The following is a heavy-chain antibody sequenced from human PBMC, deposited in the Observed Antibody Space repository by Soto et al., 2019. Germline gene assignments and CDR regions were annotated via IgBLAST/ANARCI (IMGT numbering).Heavy chain of an antibody. CDR3: AKDRQVVGALRPYYYYGMDV. CDR1: GFTFSSYA. V-gene: IGHV3-23*01. J-gene: IGHJ6*02. D-gene: IGHD1-26*01. CDR2: ISGSGGST. Sequence: PGGSLRLSCAASGFTFSSYAMSWVRQAPGKGLEWVSAISGSGGSTYYADSVKGRFTISRDNSKNTLYLQMNSLRAEDTAVYYCAKDRQVVGALRPYYYYGMDVWGQGTTVTVSS.